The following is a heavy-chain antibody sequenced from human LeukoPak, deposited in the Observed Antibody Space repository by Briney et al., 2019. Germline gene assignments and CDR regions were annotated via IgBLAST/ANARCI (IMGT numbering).Heavy chain of an antibody. CDR2: IYYSGST. CDR1: GGSIRSYY. V-gene: IGHV4-59*01. Sequence: SETLSLTCTVSGGSIRSYYWSWIRQPPGKGLEGIGYIYYSGSTNYNPSLKSRVTISVDTSKNQFSLKLSSVTAADTAVYYCARREGSAWYYDILTGYYRSGYFDYWGQGTLVTVSS. J-gene: IGHJ4*02. D-gene: IGHD3-9*01. CDR3: ARREGSAWYYDILTGYYRSGYFDY.